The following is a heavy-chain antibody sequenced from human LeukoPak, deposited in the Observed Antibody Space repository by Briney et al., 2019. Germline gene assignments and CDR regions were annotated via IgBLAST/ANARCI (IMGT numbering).Heavy chain of an antibody. D-gene: IGHD2-2*01. V-gene: IGHV1-18*04. CDR3: ARVPPSAHQLLSSDY. J-gene: IGHJ4*02. Sequence: APVMVSCKASGYTFTNYGISWVRQAPGQGLEWMAWISANNGETRYAQNLQGRVTMTTDTSTSTAYMELRSLRSDDTAVYYCARVPPSAHQLLSSDYWGQGTQVTVSS. CDR1: GYTFTNYG. CDR2: ISANNGET.